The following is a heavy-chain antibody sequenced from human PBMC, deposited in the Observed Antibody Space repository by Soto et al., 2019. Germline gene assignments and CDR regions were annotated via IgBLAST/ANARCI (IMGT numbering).Heavy chain of an antibody. V-gene: IGHV4-39*01. D-gene: IGHD3-3*01. J-gene: IGHJ4*02. CDR3: ARRKIDFWSGYYTL. CDR1: GGSMSSSSYY. CDR2: IFYTGDT. Sequence: SETLSLTCIVSGGSMSSSSYYWGWIRQPPGKGLEWIGDIFYTGDTYYNPSLKSRVTISADTSKNQFSLNLSSMTAADTAVYYSARRKIDFWSGYYTLWGQGTRVTVSS.